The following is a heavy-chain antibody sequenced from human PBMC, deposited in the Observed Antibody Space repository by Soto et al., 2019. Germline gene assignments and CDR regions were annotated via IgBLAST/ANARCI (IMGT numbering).Heavy chain of an antibody. CDR1: GYTFTSYD. Sequence: QVQLVQSGTEVKKPGASVKVSCKASGYTFTSYDINWVRQATGQGLEWMGWVNSNSVNTGFAQKLQGRLAMTGNTSITTAYMALNSLTSEDTAVYYCARIGSTGWYLDSWGQGTLVTVSS. D-gene: IGHD6-19*01. V-gene: IGHV1-8*01. CDR2: VNSNSVNT. CDR3: ARIGSTGWYLDS. J-gene: IGHJ4*02.